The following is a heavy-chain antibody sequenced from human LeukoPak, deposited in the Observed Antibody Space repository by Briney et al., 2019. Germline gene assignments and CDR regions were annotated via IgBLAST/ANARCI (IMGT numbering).Heavy chain of an antibody. CDR1: GYTFPSYF. V-gene: IGHV1-46*01. J-gene: IGHJ4*02. D-gene: IGHD6-6*01. CDR2: INPTGGST. Sequence: ASVKVSCKPSGYTFPSYFMHWVRQAPGQGLEWMGIINPTGGSTTYAQKFQGRVTMTRDTSTSTVYTELSSLRSDDTAVYYCARTAARRFDYWGQGTLVTVSS. CDR3: ARTAARRFDY.